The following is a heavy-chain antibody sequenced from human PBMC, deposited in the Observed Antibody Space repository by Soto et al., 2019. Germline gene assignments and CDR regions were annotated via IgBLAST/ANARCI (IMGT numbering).Heavy chain of an antibody. J-gene: IGHJ6*02. CDR2: IYYSGST. V-gene: IGHV4-31*03. CDR3: ARDLRQDDFWRRGMDV. CDR1: GGSISSGGYY. D-gene: IGHD3-3*01. Sequence: QVQLQESGPGLVKPSQTLSLTCTVSGGSISSGGYYWSWLRQHPGKGLEWIGYIYYSGSTYYNPSLKSRITITVDTSKNQFPMKMSSVTASDTAMYYCARDLRQDDFWRRGMDVGGQGTKVTVSS.